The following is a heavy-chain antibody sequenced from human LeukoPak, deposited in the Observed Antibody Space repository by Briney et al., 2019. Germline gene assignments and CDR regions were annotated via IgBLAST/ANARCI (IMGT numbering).Heavy chain of an antibody. CDR1: GGSVTNDNYF. CDR2: IYHSAGS. J-gene: IGHJ4*02. Sequence: SETLSLTCTVSGGSVTNDNYFWSWTRQPPGEGLEWIGYIYHSAGSYFNPSLKSRVTMSIDTSKNQFFLKLSSVTAADTAVYYCARDPDFWSGYPYYFDYWGQGTLVTVSS. V-gene: IGHV4-30-4*01. CDR3: ARDPDFWSGYPYYFDY. D-gene: IGHD3-3*01.